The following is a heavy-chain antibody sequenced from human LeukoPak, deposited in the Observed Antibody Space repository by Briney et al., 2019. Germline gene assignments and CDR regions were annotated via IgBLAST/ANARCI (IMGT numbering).Heavy chain of an antibody. J-gene: IGHJ4*02. D-gene: IGHD3-22*01. V-gene: IGHV4-4*02. Sequence: SETLSLTCAVSGGYISSSNWWSWVRQPPGKGLEWIGEIYHSGSTNYNPSLKSRVTVSVDKSKNQFSLKLSSVTAADTAVYYCARNYYDSSGYLFDYWGQGTLVTVSS. CDR3: ARNYYDSSGYLFDY. CDR1: GGYISSSNW. CDR2: IYHSGST.